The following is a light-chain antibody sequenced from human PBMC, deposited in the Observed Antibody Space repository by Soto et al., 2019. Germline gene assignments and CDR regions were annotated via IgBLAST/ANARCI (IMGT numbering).Light chain of an antibody. J-gene: IGLJ2*01. CDR2: DVN. CDR1: SSDIGGYTY. CDR3: CSYTNSITVDVI. V-gene: IGLV2-14*03. Sequence: QSALTQPASVSGSPGQSITISCTGTSSDIGGYTYVSWYQQHPGKAPKLMIYDVNNRPSGVSHRFSGSKSVNTASLTISGLQTEDEADYYCCSYTNSITVDVIFGGGTKLTVL.